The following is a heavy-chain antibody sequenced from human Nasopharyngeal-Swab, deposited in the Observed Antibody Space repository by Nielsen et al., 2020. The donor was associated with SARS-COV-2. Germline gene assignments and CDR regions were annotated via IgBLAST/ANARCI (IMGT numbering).Heavy chain of an antibody. CDR3: ARVAFDWLCPDY. J-gene: IGHJ4*02. CDR1: GYTFTSSG. V-gene: IGHV1-18*01. D-gene: IGHD3-9*01. Sequence: ASVKVSCKASGYTFTSSGISWVRHAPGQGLEWMGWISAYNGNTNYAQKLQGRVTMTTDTSTSTAYMELRSLRSDDTAVYYCARVAFDWLCPDYWGQGTLVTVSS. CDR2: ISAYNGNT.